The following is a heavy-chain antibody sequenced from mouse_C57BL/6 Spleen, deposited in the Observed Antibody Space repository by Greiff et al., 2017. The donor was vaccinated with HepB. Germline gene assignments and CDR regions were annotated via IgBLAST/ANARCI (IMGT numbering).Heavy chain of an antibody. CDR3: ARGSGYVNYAMDY. CDR2: IYPGSGST. V-gene: IGHV1-55*01. CDR1: GYAFSSYW. J-gene: IGHJ4*01. D-gene: IGHD3-2*02. Sequence: QVQLQQSGAELVKPGASVKISCKASGYAFSSYWMNWVKQRPGQGLEWIGDIYPGSGSTNYNEKFKSKATLTVDTSSSTAYMQLSSLTSEDSAVYYCARGSGYVNYAMDYWGQGTSVTVSS.